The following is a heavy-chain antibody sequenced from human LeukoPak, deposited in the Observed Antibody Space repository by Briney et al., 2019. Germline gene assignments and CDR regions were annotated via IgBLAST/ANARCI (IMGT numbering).Heavy chain of an antibody. CDR3: ARVDSSGWYDYYYYMDV. D-gene: IGHD6-19*01. J-gene: IGHJ6*03. CDR2: ISAYNGNT. CDR1: GYTFTSYG. V-gene: IGHV1-18*01. Sequence: ASVKVSCKASGYTFTSYGISWVRQAPGQGLEWMGWISAYNGNTNYAQKLQGRVTMTTDTSTSTAYMELRSLRSDDTAVYYCARVDSSGWYDYYYYMDVWGKGTTVTVSS.